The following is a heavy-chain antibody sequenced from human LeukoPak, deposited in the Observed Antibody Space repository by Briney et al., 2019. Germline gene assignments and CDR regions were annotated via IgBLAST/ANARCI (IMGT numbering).Heavy chain of an antibody. CDR1: GGSISSYY. J-gene: IGHJ4*02. D-gene: IGHD3-22*01. CDR3: ARLNDSSGYYPYYFDY. V-gene: IGHV4-39*01. CDR2: IYYSGST. Sequence: MASETLSLTCTVSGGSISSYYWSWIRQPPGKGLEWIGSIYYSGSTYYNPSLKSRVTISVDTSKNQFSLKLSSVTAADTAVYYCARLNDSSGYYPYYFDYWGQGTLVTVSS.